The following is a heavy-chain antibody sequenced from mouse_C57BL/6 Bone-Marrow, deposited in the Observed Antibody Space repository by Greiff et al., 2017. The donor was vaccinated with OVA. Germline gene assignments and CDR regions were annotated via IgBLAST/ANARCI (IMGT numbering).Heavy chain of an antibody. Sequence: EVQLVESGGGLVQPGGSLKLSCAASGFTFSDYYMYWVRQTPEKRLEWVAYISNGGGSTYYPDTVKGRFTISRDNAKNTLYLQISRLKSEDTAMYYCARGLGWYYFDYWGQGTTLTVSS. CDR2: ISNGGGST. CDR1: GFTFSDYY. J-gene: IGHJ2*01. CDR3: ARGLGWYYFDY. V-gene: IGHV5-12*01. D-gene: IGHD3-3*01.